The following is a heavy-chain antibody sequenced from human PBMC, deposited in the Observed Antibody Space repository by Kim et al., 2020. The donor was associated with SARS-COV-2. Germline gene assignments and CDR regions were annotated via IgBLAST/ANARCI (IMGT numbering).Heavy chain of an antibody. CDR1: GFTFSSYA. D-gene: IGHD6-13*01. V-gene: IGHV3-30*04. CDR2: ISYDGSNK. J-gene: IGHJ4*01. CDR3: AREADIAAAGTTGPFDY. Sequence: GGSLRLSCAASGFTFSSYAMHWVRQAPGKGLEWVAVISYDGSNKYYADSVKGRFTISRDNSKNTLYLQMNSLRAEDTAVYYCAREADIAAAGTTGPFDY.